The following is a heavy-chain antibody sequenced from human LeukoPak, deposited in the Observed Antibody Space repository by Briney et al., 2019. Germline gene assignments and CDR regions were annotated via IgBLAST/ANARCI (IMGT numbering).Heavy chain of an antibody. V-gene: IGHV1-24*01. Sequence: GASVKVSCKVSGYTLTELSMHWVRQAPGKGLEWMGGFDPGDGETIYAQKFQGRVTMTEDTSTDTAYMELSSLRSEDTAVYYCASYYGDYVNFDYWGQGTLVTVSS. CDR1: GYTLTELS. CDR3: ASYYGDYVNFDY. D-gene: IGHD4-17*01. J-gene: IGHJ4*02. CDR2: FDPGDGET.